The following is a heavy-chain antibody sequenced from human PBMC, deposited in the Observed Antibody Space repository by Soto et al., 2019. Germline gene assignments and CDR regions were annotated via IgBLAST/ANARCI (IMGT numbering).Heavy chain of an antibody. CDR3: ARDQTVTSYDAFDI. J-gene: IGHJ3*02. CDR1: GFTFSSYS. D-gene: IGHD4-4*01. Sequence: GGALRLSCAASGFTFSSYSMNWVRQAPGKGLEWVSSISSSSSYIYYADSVKGRFTISRDNAKNSLYLQMNSLRAEDTAVYYCARDQTVTSYDAFDIWGQGTMVTVS. V-gene: IGHV3-21*01. CDR2: ISSSSSYI.